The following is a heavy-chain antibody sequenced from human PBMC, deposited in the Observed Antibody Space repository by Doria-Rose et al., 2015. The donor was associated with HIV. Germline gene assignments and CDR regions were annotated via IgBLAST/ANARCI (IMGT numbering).Heavy chain of an antibody. CDR3: ARGLLRGGWNDVDYYYGMDV. Sequence: QVQLVQSGAGLVKPSETLSLTCAVFGGSFSGYYWSWIRQPPGKGLEWIGEINHSGSTSYKTSLKSRVTISLDTSKILSPLRLSSVTAADTAVYYCARGLLRGGWNDVDYYYGMDVWGQGTTATVSS. J-gene: IGHJ6*02. D-gene: IGHD1-1*01. CDR2: INHSGST. CDR1: GGSFSGYY. V-gene: IGHV4-34*01.